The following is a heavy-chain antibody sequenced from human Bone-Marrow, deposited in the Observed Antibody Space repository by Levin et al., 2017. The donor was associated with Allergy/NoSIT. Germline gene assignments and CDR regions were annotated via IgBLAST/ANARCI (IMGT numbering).Heavy chain of an antibody. CDR3: AKEGGNRYDQ. V-gene: IGHV3-23*01. Sequence: GESLKISCTASGFSFSSHAMSWVRQAPGQGLEWVSSISSAGTTHYADSVKGRFNISRDNSKDTMDLQMNSLRVEDTAFYYCAKEGGNRYDQWGQGTLVTVSS. CDR2: ISSAGTT. D-gene: IGHD3-16*02. J-gene: IGHJ5*02. CDR1: GFSFSSHA.